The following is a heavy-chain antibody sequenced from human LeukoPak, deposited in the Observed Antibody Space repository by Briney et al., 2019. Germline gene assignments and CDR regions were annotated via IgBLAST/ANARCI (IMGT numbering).Heavy chain of an antibody. J-gene: IGHJ4*02. V-gene: IGHV3-30-3*01. Sequence: PGGSLRLSCAASGFTFSSYAMHWVRQAPGKGLEWVAVISYDGSNKYHADSVKGRFTISRDNSKNTLYLQMNSLRAEDTAVYYCARDHDDYYDSSGYYPHYWGQGTLVTVSS. CDR3: ARDHDDYYDSSGYYPHY. D-gene: IGHD3-22*01. CDR1: GFTFSSYA. CDR2: ISYDGSNK.